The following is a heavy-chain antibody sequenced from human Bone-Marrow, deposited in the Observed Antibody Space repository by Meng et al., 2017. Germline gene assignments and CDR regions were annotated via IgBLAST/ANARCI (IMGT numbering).Heavy chain of an antibody. D-gene: IGHD3-9*01. CDR3: ARQFDILTGYYVPTKPYGMDV. V-gene: IGHV5-51*01. Sequence: GGSLRLSCKGSGSSFTSYWIGCVRQMPGKGLEWMGIIYPGDSDTRYSPSFQGQVTIPADKSISTAYLQWSSMKASDTAMYYCARQFDILTGYYVPTKPYGMDVWGQGNTV. CDR1: GSSFTSYW. J-gene: IGHJ6*01. CDR2: IYPGDSDT.